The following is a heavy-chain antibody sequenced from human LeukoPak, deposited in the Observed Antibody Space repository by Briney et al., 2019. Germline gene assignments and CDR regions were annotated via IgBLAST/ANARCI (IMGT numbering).Heavy chain of an antibody. Sequence: SETLSLTCTVSGGSISSYYWSWIRQPPGKGLEWIGYIYYSGSTNCNPSLKSRVTISVDTSKNQFSLKLSSVTAADTAVYYCARLREDDAFDIWGQGTMVTVSS. CDR3: ARLREDDAFDI. J-gene: IGHJ3*02. CDR1: GGSISSYY. V-gene: IGHV4-59*08. D-gene: IGHD1-26*01. CDR2: IYYSGST.